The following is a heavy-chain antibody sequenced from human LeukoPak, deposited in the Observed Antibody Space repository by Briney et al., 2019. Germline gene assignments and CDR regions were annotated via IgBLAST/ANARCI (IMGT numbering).Heavy chain of an antibody. CDR2: ISAYNGNT. V-gene: IGHV1-18*01. CDR3: ARNTVLDYYMDV. CDR1: GGTGSSYA. Sequence: ASVKVSCKASGGTGSSYAISWVRQAPGQGLEWMGWISAYNGNTNYAQKLQGRVNMTTDTSTSTAYMELRSLRSDDTAVYYCARNTVLDYYMDVWGKGTTVTVSS. D-gene: IGHD3-3*02. J-gene: IGHJ6*03.